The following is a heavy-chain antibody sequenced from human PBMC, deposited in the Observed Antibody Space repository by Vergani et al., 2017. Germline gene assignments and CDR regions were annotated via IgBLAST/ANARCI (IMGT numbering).Heavy chain of an antibody. Sequence: VQLVESGGGLVKRGGSLRLSCVVSGFALNRHAMYWVRQAPGKGLEWVVGISFDGTNEYYPDLVKGRFTISRDIAKNTLYLQVRSLRLEDTGVYHCVRDRGLXAGGRCYTEAWDYWGQGTPVTVSS. CDR2: ISFDGTNE. D-gene: IGHD2-2*02. CDR1: GFALNRHA. CDR3: VRDRGLXAGGRCYTEAWDY. J-gene: IGHJ4*02. V-gene: IGHV3-30-3*01.